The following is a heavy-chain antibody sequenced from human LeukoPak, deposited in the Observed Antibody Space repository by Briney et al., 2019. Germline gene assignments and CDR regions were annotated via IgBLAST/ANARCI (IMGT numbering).Heavy chain of an antibody. J-gene: IGHJ4*02. CDR2: ISSSSTI. D-gene: IGHD3-22*01. CDR3: ARTLIVVVTDVGFDY. CDR1: GFTFSSYS. Sequence: GGSLRLSCAASGFTFSSYSMNWVRQAPGKGLEWVSYISSSSTIYYADSVKGRFTISRDNAKNSLYLQMNSLRAEDTAVYYCARTLIVVVTDVGFDYWGQGTLVTVSS. V-gene: IGHV3-48*01.